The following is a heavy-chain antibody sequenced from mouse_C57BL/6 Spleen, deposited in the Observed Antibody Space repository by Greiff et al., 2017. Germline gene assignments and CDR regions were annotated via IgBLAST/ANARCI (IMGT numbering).Heavy chain of an antibody. CDR3: ARRLLYYAMDY. D-gene: IGHD1-1*01. Sequence: QVQLKESGPELVKPGASVKISCKASGYAFSSSWMNWVKQRPGKGLEWIGRIYPGDGDTNYNGKFKGKATLTADKSSSTAYMQLSSLTSEDSAVYFCARRLLYYAMDYWGQGTSVTVSS. CDR2: IYPGDGDT. CDR1: GYAFSSSW. J-gene: IGHJ4*01. V-gene: IGHV1-82*01.